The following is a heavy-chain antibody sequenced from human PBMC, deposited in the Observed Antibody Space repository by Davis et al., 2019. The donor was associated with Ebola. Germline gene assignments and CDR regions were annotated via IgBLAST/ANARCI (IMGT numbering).Heavy chain of an antibody. D-gene: IGHD1-26*01. CDR3: ARERSGTSNWFDP. CDR1: GYTFTGYY. J-gene: IGHJ5*02. CDR2: INPNSGGT. Sequence: AASVKVSCKASGYTFTGYYMHWVRQAPGQGLEWMGWINPNSGGTNYAQKFQGWVTMTRDTSISTAYMELSRLRSDDTAVYYCARERSGTSNWFDPRGQGTLVTVSS. V-gene: IGHV1-2*04.